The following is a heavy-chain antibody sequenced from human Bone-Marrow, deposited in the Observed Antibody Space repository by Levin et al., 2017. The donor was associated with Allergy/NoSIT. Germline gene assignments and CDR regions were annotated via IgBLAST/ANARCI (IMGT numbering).Heavy chain of an antibody. CDR3: ARVRVATTRAEYFQH. CDR1: GFTFSSYA. CDR2: ISYDGSNK. D-gene: IGHD5-12*01. J-gene: IGHJ1*01. V-gene: IGHV3-30-3*01. Sequence: GESLKISCAASGFTFSSYAMHWVRQAPGKGLEWVAVISYDGSNKYYADSVKGRFIISRDNSKNTLYLQMNSLRAEDTAVYYCARVRVATTRAEYFQHWGQGTLVTVSS.